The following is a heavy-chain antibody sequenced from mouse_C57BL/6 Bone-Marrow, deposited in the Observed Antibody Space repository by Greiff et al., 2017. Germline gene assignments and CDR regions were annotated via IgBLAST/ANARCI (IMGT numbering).Heavy chain of an antibody. J-gene: IGHJ3*01. CDR1: GYTFTSYW. D-gene: IGHD1-1*01. Sequence: VQLQQPGAELVRPGSSVKLSCKASGYTFTSYWMHWVKQRPIQGLEWIGNIDPSDSETHYNQNFKDKATLTVDKSSSTAYMQLSSLTSEDSAVYYCARPYYYGSSYSFAYWGQGTLVTVSA. CDR3: ARPYYYGSSYSFAY. CDR2: IDPSDSET. V-gene: IGHV1-52*01.